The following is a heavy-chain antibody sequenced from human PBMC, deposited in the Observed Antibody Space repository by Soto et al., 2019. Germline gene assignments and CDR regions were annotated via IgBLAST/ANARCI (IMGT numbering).Heavy chain of an antibody. J-gene: IGHJ5*02. CDR2: ISGSGGST. CDR1: GFTFSSYA. CDR3: AKASSITYYYDSSGAGFDP. D-gene: IGHD3-22*01. V-gene: IGHV3-23*01. Sequence: GGSLRLSCAASGFTFSSYAMSWVRQAPGKGLEWVSAISGSGGSTYYADSVKGRFTISRDNSKNTLYLQMNSLRAEDTAVYYSAKASSITYYYDSSGAGFDPWGQGTLVTVSS.